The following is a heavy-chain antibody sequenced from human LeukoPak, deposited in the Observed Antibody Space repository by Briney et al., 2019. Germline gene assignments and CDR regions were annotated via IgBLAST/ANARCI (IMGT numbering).Heavy chain of an antibody. J-gene: IGHJ4*02. V-gene: IGHV3-23*01. CDR3: ASRPSNTWSGPLDY. Sequence: GGSLTLSCAAPGFSFSTSAMSWVRLTAGKGLEWVSLIRADDYSTYYADSVKGRFTISRDNSKNTMYLQMNSLRVEDTAVYYCASRPSNTWSGPLDYWGRGTLVTVSS. CDR1: GFSFSTSA. D-gene: IGHD6-13*01. CDR2: IRADDYST.